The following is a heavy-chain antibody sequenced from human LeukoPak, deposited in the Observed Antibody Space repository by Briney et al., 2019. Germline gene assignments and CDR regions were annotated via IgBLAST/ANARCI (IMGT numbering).Heavy chain of an antibody. V-gene: IGHV3-23*01. D-gene: IGHD3-22*01. J-gene: IGHJ3*02. CDR3: ARAAEDWGYYYDSSGYPGAFDI. CDR2: ISGSGGST. Sequence: PGGSLRLSCAASGFTFSSYAMSWVRQAPGKGLEWVSAISGSGGSTYYAGSVKGRFTISRDNSKNTLFLQMSSLRAEDTAVYYCARAAEDWGYYYDSSGYPGAFDIWGQGTMVTVSS. CDR1: GFTFSSYA.